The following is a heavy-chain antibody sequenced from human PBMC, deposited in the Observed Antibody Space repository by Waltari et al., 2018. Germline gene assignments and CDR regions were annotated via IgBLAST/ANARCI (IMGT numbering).Heavy chain of an antibody. CDR2: IKPDGSET. D-gene: IGHD2-21*01. V-gene: IGHV3-7*01. CDR1: ESSFTKDW. Sequence: VQLVQSGGGLVQPGGSLRLSGEASESSFTKDWMSWVRESPGKGLEWVANIKPDGSETYYVDSVKGRFTISRDNAQKSLFLQMNSLRAEDTAVYYCAAIFYYYYGMNVWGQGTTVTVSS. J-gene: IGHJ6*02. CDR3: AAIFYYYYGMNV.